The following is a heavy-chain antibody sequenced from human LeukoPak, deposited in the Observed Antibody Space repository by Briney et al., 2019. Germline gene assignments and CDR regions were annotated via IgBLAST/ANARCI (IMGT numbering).Heavy chain of an antibody. J-gene: IGHJ6*03. V-gene: IGHV3-13*01. D-gene: IGHD3-3*01. CDR1: GFTFIDYD. CDR3: ARAPIFGVVTPYYMDV. CDR2: IGIRGDT. Sequence: GGSLRLSCAASGFTFIDYDMHWVRQVIGKGLEWVSAIGIRGDTHYSGSVKGRFTISRDNAKNTLYLQMNSLRAEDTAVYYCARAPIFGVVTPYYMDVWGKGTTVTVSS.